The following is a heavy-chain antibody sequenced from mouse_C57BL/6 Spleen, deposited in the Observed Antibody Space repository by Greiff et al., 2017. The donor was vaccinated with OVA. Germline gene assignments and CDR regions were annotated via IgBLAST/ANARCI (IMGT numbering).Heavy chain of an antibody. CDR1: GYTFTSYW. CDR3: ARRGYYYSSSPFAY. D-gene: IGHD1-1*01. Sequence: QVQLQQPGAELVKPGASVKMSCKASGYTFTSYWITWVKQRPGQGLEWIGDIYPGSGSTNYNEKFKSKATLTVDTSSSTAYMQLSSLTSEDSAVYYCARRGYYYSSSPFAYWGQGTLVTVSA. J-gene: IGHJ3*01. CDR2: IYPGSGST. V-gene: IGHV1-55*01.